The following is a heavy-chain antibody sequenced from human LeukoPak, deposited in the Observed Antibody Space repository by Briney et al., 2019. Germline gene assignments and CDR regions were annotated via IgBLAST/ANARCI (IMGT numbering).Heavy chain of an antibody. J-gene: IGHJ4*02. CDR1: GFTFSSYA. CDR3: ASTPQYYYGSGSYWG. Sequence: GGSLRLSCAAAGFTFSSYAMNWVRQAPGKGLEWVSTISGSSGRTYYADFVKGRFTISRDNAKNSLYLQMNSLRAEDTAVYYCASTPQYYYGSGSYWGWGQGTLVTVSS. V-gene: IGHV3-23*01. CDR2: ISGSSGRT. D-gene: IGHD3-10*01.